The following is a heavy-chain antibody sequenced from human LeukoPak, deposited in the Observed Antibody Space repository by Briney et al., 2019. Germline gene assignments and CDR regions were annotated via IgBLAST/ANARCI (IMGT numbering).Heavy chain of an antibody. J-gene: IGHJ4*02. D-gene: IGHD3-22*01. CDR1: GFTFSSYS. Sequence: GGSLRLSCAASGFTFSSYSMNWVRQAPGKGLEWVSSISSSSSYIYYADSVKGRFTISRDNAKNSLYLQMNSLRAEDTAVYYCARVATSGYYYDYWGQGTLVTVSS. CDR3: ARVATSGYYYDY. V-gene: IGHV3-21*01. CDR2: ISSSSSYI.